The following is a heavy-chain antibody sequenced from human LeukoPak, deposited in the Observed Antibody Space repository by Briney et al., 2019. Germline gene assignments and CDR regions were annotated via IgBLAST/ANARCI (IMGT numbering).Heavy chain of an antibody. CDR3: AKEDVGAAPDH. J-gene: IGHJ4*02. V-gene: IGHV3-23*01. CDR1: GFTFSSYG. Sequence: SGGSLRLSCVASGFTFSSYGMSWIRQAPGKGLEWVSADSVYGGGPYYADSVKGRFTMSRDNSKSTLYLQMDSLRVEDTAVYYCAKEDVGAAPDHWGQGTLVTVSS. CDR2: DSVYGGGP. D-gene: IGHD2-15*01.